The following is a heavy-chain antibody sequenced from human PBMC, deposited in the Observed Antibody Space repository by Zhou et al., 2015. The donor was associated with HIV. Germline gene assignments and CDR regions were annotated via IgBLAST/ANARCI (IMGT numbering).Heavy chain of an antibody. J-gene: IGHJ4*02. CDR1: GGTFSSYT. CDR2: IIPILGIA. CDR3: ARDKSKRGYFDY. D-gene: IGHD4-11*01. V-gene: IGHV1-69*08. Sequence: QVQLVQSGAEVKKPGSSVKVSCKASGGTFSSYTISWVRQAPGQGLEWMGRIIPILGIANYAQKFQGRVTITADKSTSTAYMELSSLRSEDTAVYYCARDKSKRGYFDYWGQGTLVTVSS.